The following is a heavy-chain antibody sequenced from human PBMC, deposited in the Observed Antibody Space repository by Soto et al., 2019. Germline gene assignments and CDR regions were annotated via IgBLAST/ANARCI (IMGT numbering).Heavy chain of an antibody. D-gene: IGHD2-21*02. CDR3: AAFTYCGGDCYSGGVDY. Sequence: QMQLVQSGPEVTKPGTSVKVSCKASGFTFTSSAVQWVRQARGQRLGWIGWIVVGSGNTNYAQKFQERVTITRDMSTSTAYMELSSLRSEDTAVYYCAAFTYCGGDCYSGGVDYWGQGTLVTVSS. J-gene: IGHJ4*02. V-gene: IGHV1-58*01. CDR1: GFTFTSSA. CDR2: IVVGSGNT.